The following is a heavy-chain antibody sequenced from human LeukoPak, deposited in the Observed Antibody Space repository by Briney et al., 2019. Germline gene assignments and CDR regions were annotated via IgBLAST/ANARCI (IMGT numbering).Heavy chain of an antibody. CDR3: AKEGCTGGLHYFDY. CDR2: IIGGGTTT. D-gene: IGHD2-8*02. Sequence: GRCLRLSCIAAASTSSRYTMSWVSQEQEEGLEWVSPIIGGGTTTYYAGSVRGRFTISRDKSKNTLYLQLNRLRAKDTAVYYCAKEGCTGGLHYFDYWGQETILAVAS. CDR1: ASTSSRYT. V-gene: IGHV3-23*01. J-gene: IGHJ4*02.